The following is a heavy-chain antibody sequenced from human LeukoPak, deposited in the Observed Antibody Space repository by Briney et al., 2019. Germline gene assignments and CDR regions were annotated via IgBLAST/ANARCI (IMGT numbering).Heavy chain of an antibody. J-gene: IGHJ4*02. CDR3: ARGTAVAATFDY. D-gene: IGHD6-19*01. Sequence: SETLSLTCTVSGDSITSDGYYWSWIRQHPGKDLEWIGYIYYNGITYYNPSLKSRITISRNTSENRFSLRLSSVTVAETAIYYCARGTAVAATFDYWGQGTLVTVSS. V-gene: IGHV4-31*03. CDR1: GDSITSDGYY. CDR2: IYYNGIT.